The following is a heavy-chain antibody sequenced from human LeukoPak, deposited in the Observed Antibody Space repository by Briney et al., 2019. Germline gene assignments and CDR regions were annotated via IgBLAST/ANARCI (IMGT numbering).Heavy chain of an antibody. J-gene: IGHJ4*02. CDR1: GGSFSGYY. Sequence: SETLSLTCAVYGGSFSGYYWSWIRQPPGKGLEWIGEINHSGSTNYNPSLKSRVTISVDTSKNQFSLKLSSVTAADTAVYYCARGLEGATSYWGQGTLVTVSS. CDR3: ARGLEGATSY. CDR2: INHSGST. D-gene: IGHD1-26*01. V-gene: IGHV4-34*01.